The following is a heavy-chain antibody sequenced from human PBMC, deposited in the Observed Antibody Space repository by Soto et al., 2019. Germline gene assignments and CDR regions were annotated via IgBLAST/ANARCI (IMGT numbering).Heavy chain of an antibody. Sequence: SETLSLTCTVSGESIRSDTDYWAWIRQPPGKGPEWIGSIYYSGSTYYNPSLKSRITISVDTSKNQFSLNLNSVTAADTAVYYCYLNGFWGQGTLVTVSS. V-gene: IGHV4-39*01. CDR1: GESIRSDTDY. J-gene: IGHJ1*01. D-gene: IGHD2-8*01. CDR3: YLNGF. CDR2: IYYSGST.